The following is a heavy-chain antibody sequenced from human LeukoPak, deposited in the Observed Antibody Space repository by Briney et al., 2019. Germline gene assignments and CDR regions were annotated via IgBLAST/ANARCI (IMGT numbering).Heavy chain of an antibody. J-gene: IGHJ3*02. CDR2: IYYSGST. CDR1: GGSISNYY. CDR3: ARTGNWGAFDI. D-gene: IGHD3-16*01. Sequence: PSETLSLTCTVSGGSISNYYWSWIRQPPGKGLEWIGYIYYSGSTNYNPSLKSRVTISVDTSKNQFSLKLSSVTAAGTAVYYCARTGNWGAFDIWGQGTMVTVSS. V-gene: IGHV4-59*08.